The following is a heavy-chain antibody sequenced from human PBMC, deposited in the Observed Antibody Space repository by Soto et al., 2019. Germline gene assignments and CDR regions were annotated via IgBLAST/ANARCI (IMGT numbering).Heavy chain of an antibody. V-gene: IGHV1-69*13. CDR3: ARDLTYYDFWSGYPFADSYYYYYGMDV. J-gene: IGHJ6*02. CDR2: IIPIFGTA. D-gene: IGHD3-3*01. CDR1: GGTFSSYA. Sequence: GASVKVSCKASGGTFSSYAISWVRQAPGQGLEWMGGIIPIFGTANYAQKFQGRVTITADESTSTAYMELSSLRSEDTAVYYCARDLTYYDFWSGYPFADSYYYYYGMDVWGQGTTVTVSS.